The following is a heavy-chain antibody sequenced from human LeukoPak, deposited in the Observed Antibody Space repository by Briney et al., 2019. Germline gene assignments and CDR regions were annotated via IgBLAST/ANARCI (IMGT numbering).Heavy chain of an antibody. CDR1: GGSFSGYY. CDR3: ARVALEALGHAFDI. CDR2: MSGSGTTI. V-gene: IGHV3-11*01. Sequence: LSLTCAVYGGSFSGYYWSWIRQAPGKGLEWVSYMSGSGTTIYYADSVKGRFTISRDDAKTSLYLQMNSLRAEDTAIYYCARVALEALGHAFDIWGQGTMVTVSS. D-gene: IGHD7-27*01. J-gene: IGHJ3*02.